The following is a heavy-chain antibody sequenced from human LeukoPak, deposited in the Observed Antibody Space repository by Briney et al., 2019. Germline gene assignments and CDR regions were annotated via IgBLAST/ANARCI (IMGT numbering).Heavy chain of an antibody. CDR3: ARDDGPYFDY. CDR2: ISYDGSNK. J-gene: IGHJ4*02. Sequence: PGGSLRLSCAASGFTFSSYGMHWVRQAPGKGLEWVAVISYDGSNKYYADSVKGRFTISRDNSKNTLYLQMNSLRAEDTAVYYCARDDGPYFDYWGQGTLVTVSS. V-gene: IGHV3-30*03. CDR1: GFTFSSYG.